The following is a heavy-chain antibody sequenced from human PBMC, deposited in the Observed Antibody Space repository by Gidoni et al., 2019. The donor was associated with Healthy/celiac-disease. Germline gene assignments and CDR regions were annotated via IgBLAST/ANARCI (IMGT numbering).Heavy chain of an antibody. V-gene: IGHV4-39*07. J-gene: IGHJ3*02. CDR1: GGSISSSSYY. CDR2: IYYSGST. Sequence: QLQLQESGPGLVQPSETLSLTCTVSGGSISSSSYYWGWIRQPPGKGLEWIGSIYYSGSTYYNPSLKSRVTISVDTSKNQFSLKLSSVTAADTAVYYCAREAIHYGGNSAENAFDIWGQGTMVTVSS. D-gene: IGHD4-17*01. CDR3: AREAIHYGGNSAENAFDI.